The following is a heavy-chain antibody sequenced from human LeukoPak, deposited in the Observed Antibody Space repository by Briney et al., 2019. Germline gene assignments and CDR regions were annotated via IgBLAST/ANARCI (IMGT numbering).Heavy chain of an antibody. J-gene: IGHJ4*02. CDR2: IRYDGSDK. CDR1: GFPFSSSC. Sequence: GSLRLSCAAPGFPFSSSCMDWVRRAPGKGLGGVAFIRYDGSDKYYADSVKGRFTISRDNSKNTLYLQMNSLRAEDTAVYYCANGGSGSYYDNFDYWGQGTLVTVSS. CDR3: ANGGSGSYYDNFDY. D-gene: IGHD3-10*01. V-gene: IGHV3-30*02.